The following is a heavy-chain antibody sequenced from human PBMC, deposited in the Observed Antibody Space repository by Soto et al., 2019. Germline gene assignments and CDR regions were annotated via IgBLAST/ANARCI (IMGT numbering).Heavy chain of an antibody. CDR3: GRDLASIDS. CDR1: GGSFNSGGYS. V-gene: IGHV4-31*03. J-gene: IGHJ4*02. Sequence: SETLSLTCTVSGGSFNSGGYSWSWIRQHPGKGLEWIGYVYHTGRTCYNPSLKSRVSISIDTSKNQFSLNLDSVTAADTAVYFCGRDLASIDSWGQGTLVTVSS. CDR2: VYHTGRT.